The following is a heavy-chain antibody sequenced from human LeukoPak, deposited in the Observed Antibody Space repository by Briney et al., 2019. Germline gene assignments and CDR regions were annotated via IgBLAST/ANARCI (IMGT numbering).Heavy chain of an antibody. V-gene: IGHV1-18*01. D-gene: IGHD4-23*01. CDR1: GYTFTSYG. CDR3: ARDGARYSGTYYPNWFDP. Sequence: GASVKVSCKASGYTFTSYGITWVRQAPGQGLEWMGWISGSSVNTHYAQNLQGRVTMTTDASTSTAYMELRSLRSDDTAVYYCARDGARYSGTYYPNWFDPWGQGTLVTVSS. CDR2: ISGSSVNT. J-gene: IGHJ5*02.